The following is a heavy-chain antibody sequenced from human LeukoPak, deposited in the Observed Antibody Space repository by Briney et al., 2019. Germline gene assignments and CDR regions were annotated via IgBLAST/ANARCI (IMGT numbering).Heavy chain of an antibody. Sequence: GGSLRLSCAASGFAFSSYSLNWVRQAPGKGLEWVSSISSSSSYIYYTDSVKGRFTISRDSAKNSLYLQMNSLRAEDTAVYYCARASGHRSGWYVGYFDYWGQGTLVTVSS. J-gene: IGHJ4*02. CDR1: GFAFSSYS. CDR3: ARASGHRSGWYVGYFDY. V-gene: IGHV3-21*01. D-gene: IGHD6-19*01. CDR2: ISSSSSYI.